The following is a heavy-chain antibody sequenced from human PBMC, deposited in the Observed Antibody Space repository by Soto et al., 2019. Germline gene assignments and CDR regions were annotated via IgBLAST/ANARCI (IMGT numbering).Heavy chain of an antibody. CDR2: ISGSGGTT. Sequence: EVQLLESGGGLVQPGGSLRLSCVVSGFTFSSYAMTWVRQPPGKGLEWVSSISGSGGTTYYADSVKGRFTISRDNYKNTLYLQMNSLIAEDTAIYYCAKPPDIVANTFYCYGLDVRGQGTAVTVSS. CDR3: AKPPDIVANTFYCYGLDV. J-gene: IGHJ6*02. V-gene: IGHV3-23*01. CDR1: GFTFSSYA. D-gene: IGHD5-12*01.